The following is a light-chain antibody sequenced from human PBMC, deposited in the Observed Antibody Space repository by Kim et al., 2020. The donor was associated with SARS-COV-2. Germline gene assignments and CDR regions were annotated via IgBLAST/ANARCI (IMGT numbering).Light chain of an antibody. CDR3: SSYTSSSTWV. CDR2: NVS. J-gene: IGLJ3*02. Sequence: QSAPTQPASVSGSPGQAITISCTGTSSDVGGYNYVSWYQHYPDKAPKLIIYNVSNRPSGISNRFSGSKSGNTAFLSISGLQAEDEADYYCSSYTSSSTWVFGGGTQLTVL. V-gene: IGLV2-14*03. CDR1: SSDVGGYNY.